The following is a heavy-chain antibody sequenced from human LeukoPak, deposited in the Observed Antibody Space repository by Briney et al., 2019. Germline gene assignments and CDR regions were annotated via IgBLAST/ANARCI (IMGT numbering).Heavy chain of an antibody. D-gene: IGHD2-15*01. J-gene: IGHJ4*02. CDR1: GGTFSSYA. Sequence: GSSVKVSCKASGGTFSSYALSWVRQAPGQGLEWMGGIIPIFGTANYAQKFQGRVTITADEFTRTAYMELSSLRSEDTAVYYCARELDEYCSGGSCCGAHYWGQGTLVPVSS. V-gene: IGHV1-69*01. CDR3: ARELDEYCSGGSCCGAHY. CDR2: IIPIFGTA.